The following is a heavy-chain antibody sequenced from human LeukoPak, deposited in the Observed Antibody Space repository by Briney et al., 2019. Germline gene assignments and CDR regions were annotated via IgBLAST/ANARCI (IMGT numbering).Heavy chain of an antibody. CDR1: GFTFSSYG. J-gene: IGHJ4*02. Sequence: GGSLRLSCAASGFTFSSYGMHWVRQAPGKGLEWVAFIRYDGSNKYYADSVKGRFTISRDNSKNTLYLQMNSLRAEDTAVYYCAKGRVGYSSSAGPDYFDYWGQGTLVTVSS. CDR3: AKGRVGYSSSAGPDYFDY. CDR2: IRYDGSNK. V-gene: IGHV3-30*02. D-gene: IGHD6-6*01.